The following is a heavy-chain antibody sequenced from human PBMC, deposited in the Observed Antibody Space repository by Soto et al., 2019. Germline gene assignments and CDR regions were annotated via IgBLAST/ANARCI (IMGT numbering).Heavy chain of an antibody. J-gene: IGHJ6*02. V-gene: IGHV3-53*01. CDR1: GFTVSSNY. Sequence: GGSLRLSCAASGFTVSSNYMSWVRQAPGKGLEWVSVIYSGGSTYYADSVKGRFTISRDNSKNTLYLQMNSLRAEDTAVYYCARARGYSYGSGMDVWGQGTTVTVS. D-gene: IGHD5-18*01. CDR3: ARARGYSYGSGMDV. CDR2: IYSGGST.